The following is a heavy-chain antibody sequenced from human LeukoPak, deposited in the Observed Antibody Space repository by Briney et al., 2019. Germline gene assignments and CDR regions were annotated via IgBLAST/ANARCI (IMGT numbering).Heavy chain of an antibody. D-gene: IGHD3-9*01. Sequence: GGSLRLSCAASGFTFSSYAMHWVRQAPGKGLEWVAVISYDGSNKYYADSVKGRLTISRDNSKNTLYLQMNSLRAEDTAVYYCARGKTYYDILTGLGYWGQGTLVTVSS. V-gene: IGHV3-30-3*01. CDR2: ISYDGSNK. J-gene: IGHJ4*02. CDR3: ARGKTYYDILTGLGY. CDR1: GFTFSSYA.